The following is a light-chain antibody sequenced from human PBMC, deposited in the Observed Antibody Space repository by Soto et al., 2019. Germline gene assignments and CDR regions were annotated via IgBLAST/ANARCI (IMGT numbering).Light chain of an antibody. Sequence: EVLMTQSPATLSTSPGEGATLSCRASQGVGRSVAWYQQTPGQSPRLLIYSASTRASGVPARFSGSGSGTEFTLTISSLQSEDFALYSCQQYYYWPLTFRGGTKVEIK. V-gene: IGKV3-15*01. J-gene: IGKJ4*01. CDR2: SAS. CDR1: QGVGRS. CDR3: QQYYYWPLT.